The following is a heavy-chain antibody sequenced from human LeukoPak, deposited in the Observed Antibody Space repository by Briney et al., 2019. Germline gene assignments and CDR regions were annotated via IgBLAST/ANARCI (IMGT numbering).Heavy chain of an antibody. CDR1: GGSFSGYY. Sequence: SETLSLTCAVYGGSFSGYYWSWIRHPPGKGLEWIGEINHSGSTNYNPSLKSRVTISVDTSKNQFSLKLSSVAAADTAVYYCARAYDSSGRDFQHWGQGTLVTVSS. V-gene: IGHV4-34*01. J-gene: IGHJ1*01. CDR3: ARAYDSSGRDFQH. CDR2: INHSGST. D-gene: IGHD3-22*01.